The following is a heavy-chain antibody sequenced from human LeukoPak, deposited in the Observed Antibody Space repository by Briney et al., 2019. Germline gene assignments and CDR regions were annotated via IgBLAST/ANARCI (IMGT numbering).Heavy chain of an antibody. Sequence: GASVKVSCKASGYTFTSYYMHWVRQAPGQGLEWMGIINPSGGSTSYAQKFQGRVTMTRDMSTSTVYMELSSLRSEDTAVYYCARERGHIAVAGNYDPTSAFDIWGQGTMVTVSS. CDR1: GYTFTSYY. CDR2: INPSGGST. V-gene: IGHV1-46*01. J-gene: IGHJ3*02. CDR3: ARERGHIAVAGNYDPTSAFDI. D-gene: IGHD6-19*01.